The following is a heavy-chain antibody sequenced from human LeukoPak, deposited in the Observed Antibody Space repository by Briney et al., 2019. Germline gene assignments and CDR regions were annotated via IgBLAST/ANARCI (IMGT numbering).Heavy chain of an antibody. D-gene: IGHD7-27*01. J-gene: IGHJ4*02. CDR2: VYYSGST. CDR1: GGSISSGGYY. Sequence: SETLSLTCTVSGGSISSGGYYWSWIRQHPGKGLEWIGYVYYSGSTYYNPSLKSRVTISVDTSKNQFSPKLSSVTAADTAVYYCARANRLGLLDYWGQGTLVTVSS. V-gene: IGHV4-31*03. CDR3: ARANRLGLLDY.